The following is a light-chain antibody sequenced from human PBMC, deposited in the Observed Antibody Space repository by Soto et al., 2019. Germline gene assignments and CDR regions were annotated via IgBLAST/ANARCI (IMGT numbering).Light chain of an antibody. CDR3: QVWDTSSDPSWV. CDR1: PIGSKS. CDR2: YAS. J-gene: IGLJ3*02. V-gene: IGLV3-21*04. Sequence: SYVLTQPPSVSVAPGKTARITCGGNPIGSKSVHWYQQRPGQAPVLVIYYASDRPSGIPERFSGSNSGNTATLTISRVAAGDEADYYCQVWDTSSDPSWVFGGGTKLTVL.